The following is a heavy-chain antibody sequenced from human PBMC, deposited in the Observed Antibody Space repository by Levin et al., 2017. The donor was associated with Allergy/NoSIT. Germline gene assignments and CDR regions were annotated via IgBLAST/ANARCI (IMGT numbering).Heavy chain of an antibody. CDR1: GFTFDDNA. CDR2: IGWNSVAI. D-gene: IGHD3-10*01. CDR3: AKGRTNSGFFDS. V-gene: IGHV3-9*01. J-gene: IGHJ4*02. Sequence: SLKISCAGSGFTFDDNAMHWVRQAPGKGLEWVSVIGWNSVAIGYADSVKGRFTISRDNAKNSREQQMNSLKPENKALYYCAKGRTNSGFFDSWGQGTLVTVSS.